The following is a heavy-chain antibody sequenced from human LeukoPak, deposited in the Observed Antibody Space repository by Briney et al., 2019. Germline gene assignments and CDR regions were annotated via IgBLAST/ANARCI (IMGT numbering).Heavy chain of an antibody. J-gene: IGHJ4*02. V-gene: IGHV4-39*02. CDR3: AREVGIAARTFDY. Sequence: PSETLSLTCTVSGGSISSSSYYWGWIRQPPGKGLEWIGSIYHSGSTYYNPSLKSRVTISVDTSKNQFSLKLSSVTAADTAVYYCAREVGIAARTFDYWGQGTLVTVSS. CDR2: IYHSGST. D-gene: IGHD6-6*01. CDR1: GGSISSSSYY.